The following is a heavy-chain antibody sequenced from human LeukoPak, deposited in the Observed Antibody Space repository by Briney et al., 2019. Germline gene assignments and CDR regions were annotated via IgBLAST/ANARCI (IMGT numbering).Heavy chain of an antibody. CDR3: ARDPLIAVAGTWDRKPSYFDY. J-gene: IGHJ4*02. CDR2: ISYDGSNK. CDR1: GFTFSSYA. Sequence: PGGSLRLSCAASGFTFSSYAMHWVRQAPGKGLEWVAVISYDGSNKYYADSVKGRFTISRDNSKNTLYLQMNSLRAEDTAVYYCARDPLIAVAGTWDRKPSYFDYWGQGTLVTVSS. V-gene: IGHV3-30*04. D-gene: IGHD6-19*01.